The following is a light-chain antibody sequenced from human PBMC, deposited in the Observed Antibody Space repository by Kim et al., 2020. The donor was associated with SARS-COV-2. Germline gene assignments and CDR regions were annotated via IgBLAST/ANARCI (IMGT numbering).Light chain of an antibody. CDR1: QAITKY. V-gene: IGKV1-27*01. CDR2: AAS. CDR3: QKYNGAPWT. J-gene: IGKJ1*01. Sequence: ASIGDRVTITCRASQAITKYLAWYQQKPGKAPKLLIYAASTLQSGVPSRFSGSGSGTDFTLTISSLQPEDVATYYCQKYNGAPWTFGQGTKVDIK.